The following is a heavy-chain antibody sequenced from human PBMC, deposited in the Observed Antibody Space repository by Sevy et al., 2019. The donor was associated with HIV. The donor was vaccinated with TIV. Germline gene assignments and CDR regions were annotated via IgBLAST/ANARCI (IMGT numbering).Heavy chain of an antibody. CDR2: ISGSSSTI. CDR3: ARDLGNRDGGTASDY. Sequence: GSLRLSCAASGFTFSSYSMNWVRQAPGKGLEWISYISGSSSTIYYADSVRGRFTISRDTAKNSLYLQMHSLRDEDTAVYYCARDLGNRDGGTASDYWGQGTMVTVSS. J-gene: IGHJ4*02. V-gene: IGHV3-48*02. CDR1: GFTFSSYS. D-gene: IGHD2-21*01.